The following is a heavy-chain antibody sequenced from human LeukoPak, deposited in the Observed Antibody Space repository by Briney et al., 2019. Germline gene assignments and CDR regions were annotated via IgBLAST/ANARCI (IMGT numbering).Heavy chain of an antibody. V-gene: IGHV3-30*02. Sequence: PGGSLRLSCAASGFTFSSYGMHWVRQAPGKGLEWVAFIRYDGSNKYYADSVKGRFTISRDNSKNTLYLQMNSLRAEDTAVYYCAKVSQPGGYNWCYFDYWGQGTLVTVSS. CDR3: AKVSQPGGYNWCYFDY. J-gene: IGHJ4*02. D-gene: IGHD5-24*01. CDR2: IRYDGSNK. CDR1: GFTFSSYG.